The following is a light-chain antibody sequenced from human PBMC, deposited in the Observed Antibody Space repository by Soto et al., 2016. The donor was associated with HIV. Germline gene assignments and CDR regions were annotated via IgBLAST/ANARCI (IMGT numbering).Light chain of an antibody. Sequence: SYEMSQPPSVSVSPGQTASITCSGDTLGGKYASWYQQKPGQSPVVVMYQDNKRPSGIPERFSGSNSGNTATLTISGTQAMDEADYYCQTWDSSTVVFGGGTKLTV. CDR1: TLGGKY. CDR2: QDN. CDR3: QTWDSSTVV. J-gene: IGLJ2*01. V-gene: IGLV3-1*01.